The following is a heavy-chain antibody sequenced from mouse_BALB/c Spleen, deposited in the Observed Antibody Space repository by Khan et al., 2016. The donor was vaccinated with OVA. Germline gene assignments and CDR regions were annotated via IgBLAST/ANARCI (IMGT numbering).Heavy chain of an antibody. V-gene: IGHV2-9*02. CDR1: GFSLTSYG. CDR2: IWGGGSI. J-gene: IGHJ2*01. D-gene: IGHD1-3*01. Sequence: QVQLQQSGPGLVAPSQCLSITCTVSGFSLTSYGVHWVRQPPGKGLERLGVIWGGGSINYNSALMYRLSISTDNSKSKVFLKINSRQTDDTAMYYYARLKDIWGQGTTLTVSS. CDR3: ARLKDI.